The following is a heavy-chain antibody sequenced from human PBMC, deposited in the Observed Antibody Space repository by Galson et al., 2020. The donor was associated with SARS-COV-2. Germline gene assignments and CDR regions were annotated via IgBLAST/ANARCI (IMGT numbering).Heavy chain of an antibody. V-gene: IGHV4-34*01. J-gene: IGHJ3*02. CDR1: GGSFSGYY. CDR2: INHSGST. D-gene: IGHD6-19*01. Sequence: SETLSLTRAVYGGSFSGYYWSWIRQPPGKGLEWIGEINHSGSTNYNPSLKSRVTISVDTSKNQFSLKLSSVTAADTAVYYCARGRRGIAVAGTSAFDIWGQGTMVTVSS. CDR3: ARGRRGIAVAGTSAFDI.